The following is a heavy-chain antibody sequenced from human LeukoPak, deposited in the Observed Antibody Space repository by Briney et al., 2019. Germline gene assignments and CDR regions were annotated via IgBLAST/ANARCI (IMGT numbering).Heavy chain of an antibody. J-gene: IGHJ4*02. CDR1: GFTFSSYW. CDR2: IRNKDNSYTT. CDR3: ARSSSSWYPLFDN. Sequence: PGGSLRLSCAASGFTFSSYWMSWVRQAPGKGLEWVGRIRNKDNSYTTEYAASVKGRFTISRDDSKNLVYLQMNSLETEDTAVYYCARSSSSWYPLFDNWGQGTLVTVSS. V-gene: IGHV3-72*01. D-gene: IGHD6-13*01.